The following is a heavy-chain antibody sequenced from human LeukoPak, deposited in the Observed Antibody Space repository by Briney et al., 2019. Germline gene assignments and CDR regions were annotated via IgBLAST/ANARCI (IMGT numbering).Heavy chain of an antibody. J-gene: IGHJ2*01. V-gene: IGHV1-69*01. D-gene: IGHD2-8*01. CDR3: ARENRGRAYYYFDL. Sequence: SSVKVSCKASGGSLNNFPIDWVRQAPGQGLEWMGGIIPTLGTTNYAPKFNGRVTITADESTGTVFMELSSLESEDTAIYYCARENRGRAYYYFDLWGRGTLVTVSS. CDR1: GGSLNNFP. CDR2: IIPTLGTT.